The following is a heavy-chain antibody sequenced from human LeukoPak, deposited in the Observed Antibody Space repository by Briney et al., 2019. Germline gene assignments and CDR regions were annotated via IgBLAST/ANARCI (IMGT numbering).Heavy chain of an antibody. D-gene: IGHD2-21*02. CDR3: ATDLMRPCGGDCGDY. CDR2: FDPGDGET. J-gene: IGHJ4*02. V-gene: IGHV1-24*01. CDR1: GYTLTELS. Sequence: ASVKVSCKVSGYTLTELSMHWVRQAPGKGLEWMGGFDPGDGETIYAQKFQGRVTMTEDTSTDTAYMELSSLRSEDTAVYYCATDLMRPCGGDCGDYWGQGTLVTVSS.